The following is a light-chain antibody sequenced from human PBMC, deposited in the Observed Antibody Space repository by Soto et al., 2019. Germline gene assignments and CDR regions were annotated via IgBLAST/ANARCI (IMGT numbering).Light chain of an antibody. V-gene: IGKV1-12*01. CDR3: QQTNTFFPLT. CDR1: QGISNW. CDR2: GAY. Sequence: DIQMTQSPSSVSASVGDRVTITCRASQGISNWLAWYQQQPGRAPKLLIYGAYTLQTGVPSRFSGGGSETHFTLIISSLQPEDFATYYCQQTNTFFPLTFGGGTKVDIK. J-gene: IGKJ4*01.